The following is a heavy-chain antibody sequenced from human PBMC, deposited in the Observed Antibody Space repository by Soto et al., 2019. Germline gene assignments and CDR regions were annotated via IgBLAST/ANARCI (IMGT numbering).Heavy chain of an antibody. D-gene: IGHD6-13*01. J-gene: IGHJ5*02. CDR2: IFSNDEK. Sequence: SGPTLVNPTETLTLTCTVSGFSLSNARMGVSWIRQPPGKALEWLAHIFSNDEKSYSTSLKSRLTISKDTSKSQVVLTMTNMDPVDTATYYCARIRVIAAAGTGWFDPWGQGTLVTVSS. CDR1: GFSLSNARMG. CDR3: ARIRVIAAAGTGWFDP. V-gene: IGHV2-26*01.